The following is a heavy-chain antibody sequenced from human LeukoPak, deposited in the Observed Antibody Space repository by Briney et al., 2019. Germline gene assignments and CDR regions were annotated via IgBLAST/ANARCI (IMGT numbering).Heavy chain of an antibody. CDR1: GFSFSSYG. Sequence: GGSLRLSCAGSGFSFSSYGMHWVRQAPGKGLEWMAFIRSDGSNKYYADSVKGRFTISRDNSKNTLYLQMNSLRAEDTAVYYCAKSGSGKVDYWGQGTLVTVSS. V-gene: IGHV3-30*02. J-gene: IGHJ4*02. CDR2: IRSDGSNK. D-gene: IGHD3-10*01. CDR3: AKSGSGKVDY.